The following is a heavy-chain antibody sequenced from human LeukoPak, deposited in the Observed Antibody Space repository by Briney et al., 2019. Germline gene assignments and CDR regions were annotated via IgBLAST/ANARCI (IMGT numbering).Heavy chain of an antibody. D-gene: IGHD6-19*01. CDR3: ARTSDPQEYSSGWYVGFTFDY. CDR1: GFTFSSYA. CDR2: ISGSGGST. V-gene: IGHV3-23*01. J-gene: IGHJ4*02. Sequence: QSGGSLRLSCAASGFTFSSYAMSWVRQAPGKGLEWVSAISGSGGSTYYADSVKGRFTISRDNSKNTLYLQMNSLRAEDTAVYYCARTSDPQEYSSGWYVGFTFDYWGQGTLVTVSS.